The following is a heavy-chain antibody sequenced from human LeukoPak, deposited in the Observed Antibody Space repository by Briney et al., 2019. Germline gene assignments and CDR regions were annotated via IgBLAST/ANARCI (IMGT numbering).Heavy chain of an antibody. CDR3: ARGGRANGVYDAFDI. D-gene: IGHD2-8*01. CDR2: ISGSGVST. CDR1: GFTFSSYA. V-gene: IGHV3-23*01. J-gene: IGHJ3*02. Sequence: GGSLRLSCAASGFTFSSYAISWVRQAPGKGLEWVSGISGSGVSTYYADSVKGRFTISRDNAKNSLYLQMNTLRAEDTALYYCARGGRANGVYDAFDIWGQGTIVTVSS.